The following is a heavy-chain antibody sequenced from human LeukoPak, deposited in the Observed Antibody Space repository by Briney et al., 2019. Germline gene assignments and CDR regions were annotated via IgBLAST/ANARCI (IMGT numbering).Heavy chain of an antibody. V-gene: IGHV5-51*01. D-gene: IGHD2-8*01. Sequence: GESLKISCKGSGYSFTSYWIGWVRQMPGKGMEWMGIIYPDDSDTKYSPSFQGQVTISADKSISTAYLQWSSLKASDTAMYYCARLAFCTNAVCFSNYYYSMDVWGRGTTVTVSS. CDR3: ARLAFCTNAVCFSNYYYSMDV. CDR1: GYSFTSYW. J-gene: IGHJ6*03. CDR2: IYPDDSDT.